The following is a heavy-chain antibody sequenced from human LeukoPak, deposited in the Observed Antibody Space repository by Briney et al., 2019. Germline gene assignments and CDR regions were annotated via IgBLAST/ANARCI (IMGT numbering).Heavy chain of an antibody. D-gene: IGHD1-26*01. CDR2: SYSGGNA. J-gene: IGHJ3*01. V-gene: IGHV4-59*01. CDR3: AHSKRGGGYYINAFAV. Sequence: SETLSLTCTVSGASTSAYYWSWIRQPPGKGLEWIGYSYSGGNANYNPSHKSRVTISIDTSENQFSLRLTSVTAADTAIYFCAHSKRGGGYYINAFAVWGQGALVTISS. CDR1: GASTSAYY.